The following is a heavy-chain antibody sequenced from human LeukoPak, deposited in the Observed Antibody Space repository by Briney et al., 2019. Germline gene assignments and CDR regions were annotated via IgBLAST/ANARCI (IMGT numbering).Heavy chain of an antibody. D-gene: IGHD3-9*01. V-gene: IGHV3-23*01. CDR3: AKWGDYDVLTGYYVPDY. CDR2: ILGSGGST. Sequence: GGSLGLSCAASGFTFSNYAMGWVRQAPGKGLEWVSAILGSGGSTYYADSVKGRFTVSRDNSKSTLYLQMNSLRAEDTALYYCAKWGDYDVLTGYYVPDYWGQGTLVTVSS. CDR1: GFTFSNYA. J-gene: IGHJ4*02.